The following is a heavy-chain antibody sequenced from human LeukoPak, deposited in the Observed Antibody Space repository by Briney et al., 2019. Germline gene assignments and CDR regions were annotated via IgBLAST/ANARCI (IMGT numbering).Heavy chain of an antibody. D-gene: IGHD3-22*01. CDR2: ISGSGGST. CDR1: GFTFSSYG. CDR3: AKATMGITMIVEALDY. V-gene: IGHV3-23*01. J-gene: IGHJ4*02. Sequence: PGGTLRLSCAASGFTFSSYGMSWVRQAPGKGLEWVSAISGSGGSTYYADSVKGRFTISRDNSKNTLYLQMNSLRAEDTAVYYCAKATMGITMIVEALDYWGQGTLVTVSS.